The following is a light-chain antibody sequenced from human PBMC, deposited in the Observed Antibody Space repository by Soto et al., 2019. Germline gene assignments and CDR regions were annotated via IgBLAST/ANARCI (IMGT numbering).Light chain of an antibody. CDR1: SSNIGAGYD. V-gene: IGLV1-40*01. J-gene: IGLJ2*01. CDR3: QSYDSSLSGVV. Sequence: QSVLTQPPSVSGAPGQRVTISCTGGSSNIGAGYDVHWYQQFPGTAPKLLIYGNSNRPSGVPDRFSGSKSGTSASLAITGLQAEDEADYYCQSYDSSLSGVVFGGGTKVTVL. CDR2: GNS.